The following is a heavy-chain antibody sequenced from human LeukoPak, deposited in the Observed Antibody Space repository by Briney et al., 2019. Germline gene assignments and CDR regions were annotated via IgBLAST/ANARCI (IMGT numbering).Heavy chain of an antibody. D-gene: IGHD3-16*01. V-gene: IGHV1-2*02. Sequence: GTSVKVSCKASGYTFSGNYMHWVRQAPGQGLEWMGWINPNTGDTNYAQKFQGRVTMTRDTSISTSYMELSRLRSDDTAVYFCARDRAYYYYGMDVWGQGTRSPSP. CDR3: ARDRAYYYYGMDV. CDR2: INPNTGDT. J-gene: IGHJ6*02. CDR1: GYTFSGNY.